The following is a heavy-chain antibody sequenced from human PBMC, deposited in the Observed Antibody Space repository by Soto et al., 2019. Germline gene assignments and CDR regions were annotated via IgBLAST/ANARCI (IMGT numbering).Heavy chain of an antibody. CDR3: AWVDTAIVEYYFDY. Sequence: SVKVSCKASGGTFSSYSISWVRQAPGQGLEWMGGIIPIFGTANYAQKFQGRVTITADESTSTAYMELSSLRSEDTAVYYCAWVDTAIVEYYFDYWGQGTLVTVSS. D-gene: IGHD5-18*01. CDR1: GGTFSSYS. J-gene: IGHJ4*02. CDR2: IIPIFGTA. V-gene: IGHV1-69*13.